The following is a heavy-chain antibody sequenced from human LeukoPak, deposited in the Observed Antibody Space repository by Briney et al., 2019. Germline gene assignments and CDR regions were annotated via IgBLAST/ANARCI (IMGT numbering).Heavy chain of an antibody. CDR3: ARDKGQYGSGTRGFTWFDP. D-gene: IGHD3-10*01. V-gene: IGHV4-34*01. J-gene: IGHJ5*02. CDR1: GGSFSGYY. Sequence: SETLSLTCTVYGGSFSGYYWSWIRQPPGKGLEWIGEINHSGSTNYNPSLKSRVTISVDTSKNQFSLMLNSVTAADTAVYYCARDKGQYGSGTRGFTWFDPWGQGTLVTVSS. CDR2: INHSGST.